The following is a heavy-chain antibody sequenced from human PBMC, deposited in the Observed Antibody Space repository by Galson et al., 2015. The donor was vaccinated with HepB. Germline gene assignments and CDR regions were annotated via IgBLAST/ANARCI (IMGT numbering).Heavy chain of an antibody. CDR3: ARSPPRYCSGGSCYSGYYYYYMDV. Sequence: SLRLSCAASGFTFSSHSMNWVRQAPGKGLEWVSSISSSSSYIYYADSVKGRFTISRDNAKNSLYLQMNSLRAEDTAVYYCARSPPRYCSGGSCYSGYYYYYMDVWGKGTTATVSS. J-gene: IGHJ6*03. D-gene: IGHD2-15*01. V-gene: IGHV3-21*01. CDR2: ISSSSSYI. CDR1: GFTFSSHS.